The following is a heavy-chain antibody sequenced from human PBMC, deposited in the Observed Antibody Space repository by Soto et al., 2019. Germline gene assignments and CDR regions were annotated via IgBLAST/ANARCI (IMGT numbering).Heavy chain of an antibody. J-gene: IGHJ4*02. Sequence: NPSETLSLTCTVSGGSISSSSYYWGWIRQPPGKGLEWIGSIYYSGSTYYNPSLKSRVTISVDTSKNQFSLKLSSVTAADTAVYYCARGDVLRFLEWLLSPFDYWGQGTLVTVSS. CDR3: ARGDVLRFLEWLLSPFDY. CDR1: GGSISSSSYY. V-gene: IGHV4-39*01. CDR2: IYYSGST. D-gene: IGHD3-3*01.